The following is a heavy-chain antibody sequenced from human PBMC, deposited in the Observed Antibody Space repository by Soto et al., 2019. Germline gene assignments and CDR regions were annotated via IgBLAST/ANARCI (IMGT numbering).Heavy chain of an antibody. Sequence: GASVKVSCKASGYTFTGYYMHWVRQAPGQGLEWMGWINPNSGGTNYAQKFQGWVTMTRDTSISTAYMELSRLRSDDTAVYYCARARIIAAAGKGNWFDPWGQGTLVTVYS. V-gene: IGHV1-2*04. CDR2: INPNSGGT. CDR3: ARARIIAAAGKGNWFDP. J-gene: IGHJ5*02. D-gene: IGHD6-13*01. CDR1: GYTFTGYY.